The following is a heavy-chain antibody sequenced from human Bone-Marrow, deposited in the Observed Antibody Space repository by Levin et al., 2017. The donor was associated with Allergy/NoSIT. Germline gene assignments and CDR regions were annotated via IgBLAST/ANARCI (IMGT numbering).Heavy chain of an antibody. CDR1: GGAFNSYA. D-gene: IGHD2-15*01. CDR3: AKLKGDVVAAIPHNDAFDI. J-gene: IGHJ3*02. Sequence: SVKVSCKASGGAFNSYAIAWVRQAPGQGLEWMGTIIPIFRTTNHPDNFQGRLTISADESTTTASMELSSLRSEDTAVYYCAKLKGDVVAAIPHNDAFDIWGQGTMVTVSS. CDR2: IIPIFRTT. V-gene: IGHV1-69*13.